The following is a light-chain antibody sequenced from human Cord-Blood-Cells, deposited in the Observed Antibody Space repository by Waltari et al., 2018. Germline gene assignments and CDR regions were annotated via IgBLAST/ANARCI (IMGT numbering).Light chain of an antibody. J-gene: IGKJ1*01. Sequence: EIQMTQSPSSLSASVGDRVTITCLASQDISNYLNWYQQIPGKAPKLLIYDASNLETGVPSRFSGSGSGTDFTFTISSLQPEDIATYYCQQYDNLPRTFGQGTKVEIK. V-gene: IGKV1-33*01. CDR3: QQYDNLPRT. CDR2: DAS. CDR1: QDISNY.